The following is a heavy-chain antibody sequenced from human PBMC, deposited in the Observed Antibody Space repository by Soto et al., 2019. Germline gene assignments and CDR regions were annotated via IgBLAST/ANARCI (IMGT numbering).Heavy chain of an antibody. V-gene: IGHV1-18*01. D-gene: IGHD3-22*01. CDR1: GYTFITYG. J-gene: IGHJ4*02. CDR2: ISTYNGNT. Sequence: QVQLVQSGAEVKKPGASVKVSCKASGYTFITYGVRWVRQAPGQGLDWLGWISTYNGNTRYAERLQGRVTMTTDTTANQAYMELRNLQYDDTAVYSCGRGPTDYYDNSANYFLDYWGQGTLVTVSS. CDR3: GRGPTDYYDNSANYFLDY.